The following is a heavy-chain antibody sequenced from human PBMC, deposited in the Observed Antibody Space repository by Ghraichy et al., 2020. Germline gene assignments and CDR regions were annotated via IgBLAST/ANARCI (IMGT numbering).Heavy chain of an antibody. CDR1: GFTFSTNW. J-gene: IGHJ5*02. Sequence: GGSLRLSCEASGFTFSTNWMHWVRQAPGKGLVWVSRIKSDGSSTSYADSVKGRFTISRDNAKNTLYLQMNSLRAEDTAVYYCARDLDSSTWGQGTLVTVSS. CDR2: IKSDGSST. CDR3: ARDLDSST. V-gene: IGHV3-74*01. D-gene: IGHD6-13*01.